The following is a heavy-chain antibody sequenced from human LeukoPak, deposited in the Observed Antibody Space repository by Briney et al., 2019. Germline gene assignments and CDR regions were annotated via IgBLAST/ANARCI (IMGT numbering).Heavy chain of an antibody. D-gene: IGHD2/OR15-2a*01. Sequence: ASVKVSCKASGYSFTSYYMHWVRQAPGQGLKWMGIINPNGGSTSYAEKFQGRVTMTRDTSTTTLYVELSSLRSEDTAVYYCARDLSGQRYFDYWGQGTLVTVSS. CDR3: ARDLSGQRYFDY. J-gene: IGHJ4*02. V-gene: IGHV1-46*01. CDR1: GYSFTSYY. CDR2: INPNGGST.